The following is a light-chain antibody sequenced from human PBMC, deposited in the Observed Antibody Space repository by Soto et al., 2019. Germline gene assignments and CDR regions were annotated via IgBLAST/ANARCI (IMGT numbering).Light chain of an antibody. Sequence: DIQMTQSPSTLSASVGDRVTITCRASQSISNWLAWYQQKPGKAPKLLIYKAPSLESGVPSRFSGSGSGTEFTLTISSLQPDDFATYYCQQSWTFGQGTKVEIK. CDR1: QSISNW. J-gene: IGKJ1*01. V-gene: IGKV1-5*03. CDR3: QQSWT. CDR2: KAP.